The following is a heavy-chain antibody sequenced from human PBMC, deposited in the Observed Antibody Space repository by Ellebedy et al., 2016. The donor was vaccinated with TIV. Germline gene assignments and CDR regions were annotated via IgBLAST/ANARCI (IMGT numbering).Heavy chain of an antibody. V-gene: IGHV3-23*01. Sequence: GESLKISCSASDFIFGDFSMNWVRQAPGKGLEWVSALTPSGGTTYYADSVKGRFTISRDNSKNTLFLQMKRLRGDDTAVYYCARGASGLDPWGQGTLVTVSS. J-gene: IGHJ5*02. CDR3: ARGASGLDP. CDR1: DFIFGDFS. D-gene: IGHD3-10*01. CDR2: LTPSGGTT.